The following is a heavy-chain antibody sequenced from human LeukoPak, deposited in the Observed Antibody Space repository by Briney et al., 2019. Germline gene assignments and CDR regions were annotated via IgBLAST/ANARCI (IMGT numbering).Heavy chain of an antibody. Sequence: EASVKVSCKASGGTFSSYAISWVRQAPGQGLEWMGGIIPIFGTANYAQKLQGRVTITTDESTSTAYMELSSLRSEDTAVYYCARDHPVTAKVNYYYYIDVWGKGTTVTVSS. CDR1: GGTFSSYA. J-gene: IGHJ6*03. CDR2: IIPIFGTA. V-gene: IGHV1-69*05. CDR3: ARDHPVTAKVNYYYYIDV. D-gene: IGHD2-21*02.